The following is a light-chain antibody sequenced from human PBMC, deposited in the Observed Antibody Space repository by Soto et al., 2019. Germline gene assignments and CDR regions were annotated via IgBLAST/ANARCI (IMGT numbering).Light chain of an antibody. CDR2: SNN. J-gene: IGLJ2*01. V-gene: IGLV1-44*01. CDR1: SSNIGSNT. Sequence: QSVLTQPPSASGTPGQRVTISCSGSSSNIGSNTVNWYQQLPGTAPKLLIYSNNQRPSGVPDRFSGSKCGTSASLAISGLQAEDEADYYCAAWDDSLNGVVFGGGTKGTVL. CDR3: AAWDDSLNGVV.